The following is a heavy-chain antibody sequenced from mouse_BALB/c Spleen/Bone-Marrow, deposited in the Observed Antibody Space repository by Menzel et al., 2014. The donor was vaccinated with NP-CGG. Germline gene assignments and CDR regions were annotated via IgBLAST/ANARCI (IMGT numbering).Heavy chain of an antibody. D-gene: IGHD1-2*01. Sequence: EVQGVESGGGFVKSGGSLKLSCAASGFTFSSYAMSWVRQTPEKRLEWVASISSGGSTYYPDSVKGRFTISRDNARNILYLQMSSLRSEDTAMYYCARVNYYGTFDYWGQGTTRTVSS. J-gene: IGHJ2*01. V-gene: IGHV5-6-5*01. CDR1: GFTFSSYA. CDR2: ISSGGST. CDR3: ARVNYYGTFDY.